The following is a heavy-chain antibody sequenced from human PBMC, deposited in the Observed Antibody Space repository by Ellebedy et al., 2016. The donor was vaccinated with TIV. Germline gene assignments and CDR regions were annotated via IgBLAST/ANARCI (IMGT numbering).Heavy chain of an antibody. CDR1: GFTVSSNY. CDR3: ARGLWSGYSPLGY. CDR2: IYSGGST. J-gene: IGHJ4*02. V-gene: IGHV3-53*01. D-gene: IGHD3-3*01. Sequence: GESLKISCAASGFTVSSNYMSWVRQAPGKGLEWVSVIYSGGSTYYADSVKGRFTISRDNSKNTLYLQMNSLRAEVTAVYYCARGLWSGYSPLGYWGQGTLVTVSS.